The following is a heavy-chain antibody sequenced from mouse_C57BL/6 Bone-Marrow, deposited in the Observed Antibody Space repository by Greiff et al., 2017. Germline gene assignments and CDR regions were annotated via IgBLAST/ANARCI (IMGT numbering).Heavy chain of an antibody. J-gene: IGHJ2*01. D-gene: IGHD2-3*01. CDR3: SSFDGNYFDF. Sequence: EVQLQESGAELVRPGASVKLSCTASGFNIKDDYIHWVKQRPEQGLEWIGWIDPEIGDTEYASKFQGKATITSDTSSNTAYRQLRSLTSEDTAVYYCSSFDGNYFDFWGQGTPLTVAS. V-gene: IGHV14-4*01. CDR1: GFNIKDDY. CDR2: IDPEIGDT.